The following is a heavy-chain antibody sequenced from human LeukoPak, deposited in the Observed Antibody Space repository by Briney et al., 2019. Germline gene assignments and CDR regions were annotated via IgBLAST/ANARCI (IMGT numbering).Heavy chain of an antibody. Sequence: GGSLRLSCAASGFTVSSNYMSWVRQAPGKGLEWVSVIYSGGSTHYADPVKGRFTISRDNSKNTLYLQMNSLRAEDTAVYYCASKNYYDSSGSYYFDYWGQGTLVTVSS. V-gene: IGHV3-66*01. D-gene: IGHD3-22*01. CDR2: IYSGGST. CDR1: GFTVSSNY. J-gene: IGHJ4*02. CDR3: ASKNYYDSSGSYYFDY.